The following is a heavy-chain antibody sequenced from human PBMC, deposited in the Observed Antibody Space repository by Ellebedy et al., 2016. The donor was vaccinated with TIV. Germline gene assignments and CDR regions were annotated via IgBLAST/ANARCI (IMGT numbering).Heavy chain of an antibody. Sequence: MPSETLSLTCTVSGGSISSYYWSWIRQPPGKGLEWIGYIYYSGSTNYNPSLKSRVTISVDTSKNQFSLKLSSVTAADTAVYYCARRVGAMVNDAFDIWGQGTMVTVSS. V-gene: IGHV4-59*08. CDR2: IYYSGST. CDR3: ARRVGAMVNDAFDI. D-gene: IGHD1-26*01. CDR1: GGSISSYY. J-gene: IGHJ3*02.